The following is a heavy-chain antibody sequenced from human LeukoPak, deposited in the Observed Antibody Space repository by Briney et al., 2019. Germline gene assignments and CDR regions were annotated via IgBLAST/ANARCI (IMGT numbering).Heavy chain of an antibody. D-gene: IGHD4-17*01. Sequence: GGSLRLSCSASGFTFGTYWMSWVRQAPGEGLEWVASINQDESARYYMDSVKGRFTISRDNAKDSLFLQMNSLRAEDTAVYYCARLYGSHITYDYWGQGTLVTASS. V-gene: IGHV3-7*01. CDR1: GFTFGTYW. CDR2: INQDESAR. CDR3: ARLYGSHITYDY. J-gene: IGHJ4*02.